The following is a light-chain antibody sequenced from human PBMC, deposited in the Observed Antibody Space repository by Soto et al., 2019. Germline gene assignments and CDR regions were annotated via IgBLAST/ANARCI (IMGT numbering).Light chain of an antibody. J-gene: IGKJ5*01. Sequence: IVLMQSPATLSLSPGERATLSCRASRSLSSDYLAWYQQKPGQAPRLLIYGASTRATGIPARFSGSGSGTEFTLTISSLQSEDFAVYYCQQYNNWPPITFGQGTRLEIK. CDR1: RSLSSD. V-gene: IGKV3-15*01. CDR3: QQYNNWPPIT. CDR2: GAS.